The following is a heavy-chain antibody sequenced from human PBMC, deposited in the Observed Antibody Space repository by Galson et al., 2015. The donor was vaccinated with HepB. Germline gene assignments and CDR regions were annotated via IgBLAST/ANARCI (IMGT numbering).Heavy chain of an antibody. CDR3: ARQGYADISMVTPFDY. D-gene: IGHD5-18*01. J-gene: IGHJ4*02. V-gene: IGHV1-69*06. Sequence: SVKVSCKASGGTFSSYTFSWVRQAPGQGLEWMGGIIPIFGTANYAQKFQGRLTITADKSTNTAYMELSSLRSEDTAVYYCARQGYADISMVTPFDYWGQGTLVTVSS. CDR2: IIPIFGTA. CDR1: GGTFSSYT.